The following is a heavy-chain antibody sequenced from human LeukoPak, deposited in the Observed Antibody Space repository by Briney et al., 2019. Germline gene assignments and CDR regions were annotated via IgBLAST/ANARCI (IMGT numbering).Heavy chain of an antibody. CDR1: GYAFTSYY. CDR2: INPGLGST. Sequence: GASVKVSCKASGYAFTSYYIHWVRQAPGQGLEWMGIINPGLGSTSYAQKFQGRVTMTRDTSTSTVYMELSSLTYEETAVYYCARQLEAPNYFDYWGQGTLVTVSS. J-gene: IGHJ4*02. V-gene: IGHV1-46*01. D-gene: IGHD1-1*01. CDR3: ARQLEAPNYFDY.